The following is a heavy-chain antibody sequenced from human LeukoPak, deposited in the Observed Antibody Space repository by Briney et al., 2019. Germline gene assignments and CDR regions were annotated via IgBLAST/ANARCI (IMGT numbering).Heavy chain of an antibody. CDR2: ISSSSSYI. V-gene: IGHV3-21*01. D-gene: IGHD3-22*01. CDR1: GFTFSSYS. CDR3: AGVYYDSSGYLPDGFQH. Sequence: GGSLRLSCAASGFTFSSYSMNWVRQAPGKGLEWVSSISSSSSYIYYADSVKGRFTISRDNAKNSLYLQMNSLRAEDTAVYYCAGVYYDSSGYLPDGFQHWGQGTLVTVSS. J-gene: IGHJ1*01.